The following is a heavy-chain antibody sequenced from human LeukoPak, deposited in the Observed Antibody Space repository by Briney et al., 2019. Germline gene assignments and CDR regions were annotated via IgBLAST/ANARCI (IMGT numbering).Heavy chain of an antibody. D-gene: IGHD3-16*01. CDR1: GFTFSNAW. CDR2: IKSKTDGGTT. V-gene: IGHV3-15*01. J-gene: IGHJ4*02. CDR3: ALGGDYFDY. Sequence: GGSLRLSCAASGFTFSNAWMSWVRHAPGNGPEWVGRIKSKTDGGTTDYTAPVKGRFTISRDDSKNTLYLRMNSLKTEDTAVYYCALGGDYFDYWGQGTLVTVSS.